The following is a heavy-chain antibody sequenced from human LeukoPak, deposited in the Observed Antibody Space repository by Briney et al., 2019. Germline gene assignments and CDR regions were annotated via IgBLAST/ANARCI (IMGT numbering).Heavy chain of an antibody. D-gene: IGHD4-17*01. V-gene: IGHV3-7*03. Sequence: GGSLRLSCAASGFTFSSYWMSWVRQAPGKGLEWVANIKQDGSEKYYVDSVKGRFTISRDNAKNSLHLQMNSLRAEDTAVYYCARDLNLYGDYGPSFFDYWGQGTLVTVSS. CDR2: IKQDGSEK. CDR3: ARDLNLYGDYGPSFFDY. CDR1: GFTFSSYW. J-gene: IGHJ4*02.